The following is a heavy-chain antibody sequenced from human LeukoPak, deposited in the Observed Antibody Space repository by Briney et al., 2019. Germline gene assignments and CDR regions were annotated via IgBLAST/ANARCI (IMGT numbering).Heavy chain of an antibody. CDR3: ARSYYGNTDTNYYMDV. D-gene: IGHD3-22*01. Sequence: SETLSLTCTVSGGSISSYYWSWIRQPPGKGLEWIGYIYYSGSTNYNPSLKSRVTISVDTSKNQFSLRLNSVTAADTALYYCARSYYGNTDTNYYMDVWGKGTTVTVSS. J-gene: IGHJ6*03. V-gene: IGHV4-59*01. CDR2: IYYSGST. CDR1: GGSISSYY.